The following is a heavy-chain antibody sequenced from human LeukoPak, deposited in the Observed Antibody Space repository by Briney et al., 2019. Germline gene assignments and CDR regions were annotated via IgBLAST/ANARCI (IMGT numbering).Heavy chain of an antibody. Sequence: GGSLRLSCAASAFTFNNYAMTWVRQGPGKGLEWVSSISGSGSSTDYADSVKGRFTISRDNSKNTLYLQMNSLRAEDTAVYFCAKGFGYGPPCDYWGQGTLVSVSS. CDR3: AKGFGYGPPCDY. J-gene: IGHJ4*02. V-gene: IGHV3-23*01. D-gene: IGHD5-18*01. CDR2: ISGSGSST. CDR1: AFTFNNYA.